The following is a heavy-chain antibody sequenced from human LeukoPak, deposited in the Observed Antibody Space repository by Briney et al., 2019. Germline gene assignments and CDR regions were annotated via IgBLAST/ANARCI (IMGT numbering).Heavy chain of an antibody. CDR1: GYTFTISH. CDR2: ISVYNGNT. CDR3: ARATELTYCGGDCYLDY. D-gene: IGHD2-21*02. V-gene: IGHV1-18*04. J-gene: IGHJ4*02. Sequence: GASVKVSCKTSGYTFTISHVTWVRQAPGQGLEWMGWISVYNGNTNYAPELQGRVTMTTATSTSTAYMELRNLRSDDTAVYYCARATELTYCGGDCYLDYWGQGTLVTVSS.